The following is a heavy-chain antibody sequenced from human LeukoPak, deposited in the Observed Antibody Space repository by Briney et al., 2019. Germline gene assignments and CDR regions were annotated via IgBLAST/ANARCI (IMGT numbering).Heavy chain of an antibody. CDR3: ARHLGPGIAAPFDY. CDR1: GGSISSSSYY. Sequence: SETLSLTCTVSGGSISSSSYYWGWIRQPPGKGLEWIGSIYYSGSTYYNPSLKSRVTISVDTSKNQFSLKLSSVTAADTAVYYCARHLGPGIAAPFDYWGQGTLVTVSS. V-gene: IGHV4-39*01. J-gene: IGHJ4*02. D-gene: IGHD6-13*01. CDR2: IYYSGST.